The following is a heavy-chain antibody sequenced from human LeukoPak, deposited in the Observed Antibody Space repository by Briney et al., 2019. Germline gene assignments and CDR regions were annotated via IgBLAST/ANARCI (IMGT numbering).Heavy chain of an antibody. CDR1: GFTFSSYS. Sequence: PGGPLRLSCAASGFTFSSYSMNWVRQAPGKGLEWVSSISSSSSYIYYADSVKGRFTISRDNAKNSLYLQMNSLRAEDTAVYYCAREPLGKGAARQAWWGQGTLVTVSS. D-gene: IGHD6-6*01. CDR2: ISSSSSYI. J-gene: IGHJ4*02. V-gene: IGHV3-21*01. CDR3: AREPLGKGAARQAW.